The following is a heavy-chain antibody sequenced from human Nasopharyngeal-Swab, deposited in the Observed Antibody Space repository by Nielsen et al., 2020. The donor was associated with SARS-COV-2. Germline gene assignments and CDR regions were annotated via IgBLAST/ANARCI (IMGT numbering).Heavy chain of an antibody. D-gene: IGHD3-9*01. V-gene: IGHV3-30*18. Sequence: SLKISCAASGFSFNNYGLHWVRQAPGKGLEWVAVISYEGSKEYYADSVEGRFTISKDNSKNMVYLQMHSLRTEDTAVYYCAKKWSPFILTWGMDVWGQGTTVTVAS. CDR1: GFSFNNYG. J-gene: IGHJ6*02. CDR3: AKKWSPFILTWGMDV. CDR2: ISYEGSKE.